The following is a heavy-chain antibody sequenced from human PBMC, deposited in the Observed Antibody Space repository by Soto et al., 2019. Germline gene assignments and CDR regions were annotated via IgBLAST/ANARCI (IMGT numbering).Heavy chain of an antibody. Sequence: PSETLSLTCSVSGGSISSGGYYWSWIRQHPGKGLEWIGYIYYSGSTYYNPSLKSRVTISVDTSKNQFSLKLSSVTAADTAVYYCARRAHSGYDYFDYWGQGTLVTVSS. CDR1: GGSISSGGYY. V-gene: IGHV4-31*03. J-gene: IGHJ4*02. CDR3: ARRAHSGYDYFDY. CDR2: IYYSGST. D-gene: IGHD5-12*01.